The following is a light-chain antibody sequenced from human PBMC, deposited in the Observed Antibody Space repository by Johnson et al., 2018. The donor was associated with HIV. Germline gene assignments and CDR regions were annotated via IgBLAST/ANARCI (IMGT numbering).Light chain of an antibody. CDR1: SSNIGNNY. J-gene: IGLJ1*01. CDR2: ENN. V-gene: IGLV1-51*02. Sequence: QSVLTQPPSVSAAPGQKVTISCSGSSSNIGNNYVSWYQQLPRTAPKLLIYENNKRPSGIPDRFSGSKSGTSATLGITGLPTGDEADYYCGTWHSSLNGYVFGSGTKVTVL. CDR3: GTWHSSLNGYV.